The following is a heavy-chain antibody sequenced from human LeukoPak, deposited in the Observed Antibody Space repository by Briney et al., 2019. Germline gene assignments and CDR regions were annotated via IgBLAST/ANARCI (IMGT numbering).Heavy chain of an antibody. CDR3: ARTYCSGGSRHFDY. D-gene: IGHD2-15*01. V-gene: IGHV4-59*08. J-gene: IGHJ4*02. CDR1: GGSIRSYY. CDR2: IFYSGST. Sequence: SETLSLTCTVSGGSIRSYYWSWIRQPPGKGLEWMGYIFYSGSTDSNPSLKSRVTISVDTSKNQFSLKLSSVTAADTAVYYCARTYCSGGSRHFDYWGQGTLVTVSS.